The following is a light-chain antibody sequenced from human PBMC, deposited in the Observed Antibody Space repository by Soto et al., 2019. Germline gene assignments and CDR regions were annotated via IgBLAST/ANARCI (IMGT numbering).Light chain of an antibody. J-gene: IGKJ4*01. CDR1: QSVNSN. CDR2: EAS. CDR3: QQRGSWPPLT. V-gene: IGKV3-11*01. Sequence: EIVLTQSPATLSLSPGERATLSCRASQSVNSNLAWYQQRPGQAPRLLLYEASNRATGIPARFSGSGSGTDCPLTICDLEPEDSAVDYCQQRGSWPPLTFGGGTKVEIK.